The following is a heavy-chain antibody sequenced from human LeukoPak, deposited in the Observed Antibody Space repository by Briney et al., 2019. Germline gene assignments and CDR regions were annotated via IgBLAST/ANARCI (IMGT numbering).Heavy chain of an antibody. CDR2: INSDGSST. Sequence: PGGSLRLSCAASGFTFSHFWKHWVRQAPGKGLVWVSRINSDGSSTSYADSVKGRFTISRDNAKNTLYLQMNSLRAEDTAVYYCARGGRGSYGFPYYCDSWGQGTLVSVSS. CDR3: ARGGRGSYGFPYYCDS. V-gene: IGHV3-74*01. J-gene: IGHJ4*02. CDR1: GFTFSHFW. D-gene: IGHD5-18*01.